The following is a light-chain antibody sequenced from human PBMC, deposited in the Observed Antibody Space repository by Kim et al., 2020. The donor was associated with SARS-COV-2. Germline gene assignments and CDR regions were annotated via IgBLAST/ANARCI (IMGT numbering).Light chain of an antibody. V-gene: IGKV1-33*01. Sequence: SASVGDRVTITCQASQDISNFLNWYQHKPGKAPKLLIYDASNLETGVPSGFSGSGSATDFTFTISSLQPEDIATYYCQQYDSLPYTFGQGTKLEI. CDR3: QQYDSLPYT. CDR1: QDISNF. CDR2: DAS. J-gene: IGKJ2*01.